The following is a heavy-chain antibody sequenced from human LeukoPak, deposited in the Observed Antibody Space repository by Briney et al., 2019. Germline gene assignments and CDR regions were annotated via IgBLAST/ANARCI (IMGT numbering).Heavy chain of an antibody. D-gene: IGHD3-9*01. J-gene: IGHJ6*03. CDR1: GGSFSGYY. Sequence: SETLSLTCAVYGGSFSGYYWSWIRQPPGKGLEWIGEINHRGSTNYNPSLKSRVTISVDTSKNQFSLKLSSVTAADTAVYYCARGPRTGYFDLLHYLYYMDVWGKGTTVTVSS. V-gene: IGHV4-34*01. CDR2: INHRGST. CDR3: ARGPRTGYFDLLHYLYYMDV.